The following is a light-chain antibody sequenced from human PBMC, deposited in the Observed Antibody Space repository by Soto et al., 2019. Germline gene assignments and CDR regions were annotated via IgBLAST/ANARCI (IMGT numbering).Light chain of an antibody. V-gene: IGKV1-5*03. Sequence: DIQMTQSSSTLSASVGDRVTITCRASQSISSWLAWYQQKPGKAPKLLIYKASSLESGVPSRFSGSGSGTEFTLTISSLQPDDFATYYCQQYETYTYTFGQGTKLEIK. J-gene: IGKJ2*01. CDR1: QSISSW. CDR3: QQYETYTYT. CDR2: KAS.